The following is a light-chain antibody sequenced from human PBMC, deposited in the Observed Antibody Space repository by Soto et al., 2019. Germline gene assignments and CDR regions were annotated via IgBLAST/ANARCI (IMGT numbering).Light chain of an antibody. V-gene: IGKV1-39*01. CDR1: QSMRRS. CDR3: QESYYTLFT. J-gene: IGKJ3*01. Sequence: DIQMTQSPYSLSASVGDRVTSTCRASQSMRRSYSWYQHKPGKAPKPLIYAASNLQSGVPSRFSGSGSETDFTLTISSRQPEDFATYDCQESYYTLFTFVPGTKVHIK. CDR2: AAS.